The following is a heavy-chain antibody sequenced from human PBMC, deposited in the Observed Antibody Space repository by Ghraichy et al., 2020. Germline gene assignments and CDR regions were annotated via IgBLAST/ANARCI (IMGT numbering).Heavy chain of an antibody. Sequence: GESLNISCAASGFTFSSYSMNWVRQAPGKGLEWVSSISSSSSYIYYADSVKGRFTISRDNAKNSLYLQMNSLRAEDTAVYYCARVEAGSSWYGWGQGTLVTVSS. CDR3: ARVEAGSSWYG. V-gene: IGHV3-21*01. D-gene: IGHD6-13*01. CDR2: ISSSSSYI. J-gene: IGHJ4*02. CDR1: GFTFSSYS.